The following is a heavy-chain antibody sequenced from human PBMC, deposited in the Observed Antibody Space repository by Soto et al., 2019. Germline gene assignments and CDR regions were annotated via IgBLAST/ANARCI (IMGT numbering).Heavy chain of an antibody. D-gene: IGHD3-16*01. Sequence: QITLKESGPSLVKPTETLTLTCTSSGFSLSSSGVGVAWILLPPGQPLEWLALIHWDDDKYTTPSLKSRLTIPKDTSKNQVVLLMTNMDPVDTATYFCVHLLTGGRFDSWGQGTLVTVSS. CDR1: GFSLSSSGVG. J-gene: IGHJ4*02. CDR3: VHLLTGGRFDS. V-gene: IGHV2-5*02. CDR2: IHWDDDK.